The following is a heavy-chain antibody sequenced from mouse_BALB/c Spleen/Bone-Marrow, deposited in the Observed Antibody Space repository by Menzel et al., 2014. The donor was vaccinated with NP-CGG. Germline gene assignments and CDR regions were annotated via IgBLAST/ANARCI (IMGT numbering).Heavy chain of an antibody. V-gene: IGHV1-69*02. CDR1: GYTFTSYW. Sequence: VQLQQSGVEFVKPGASVKLSCKASGYTFTSYWMHWVKQRPGQGLEWIGEIDPSDSYTKYNQNFKGKATLTVDKSSSTAYMQLSSLTSEDSAVYYCARTYYDYDWFAYWDQGTLVTVSA. CDR2: IDPSDSYT. J-gene: IGHJ3*01. CDR3: ARTYYDYDWFAY. D-gene: IGHD2-4*01.